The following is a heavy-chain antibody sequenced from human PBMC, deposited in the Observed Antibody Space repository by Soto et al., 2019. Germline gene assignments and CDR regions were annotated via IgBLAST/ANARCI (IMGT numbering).Heavy chain of an antibody. J-gene: IGHJ3*01. D-gene: IGHD3-9*01. Sequence: QITLKESGPTLVKPTQTIILTCAFAGFSLSNSGAAVGWIRQPPGKALEWLALIYWDDDKGYIPALKSRLTITKNNTQNQLVLTMADMDPANTATYCCAHRRNELRYFDWLIGDFDVWGHGTMVTVS. CDR3: AHRRNELRYFDWLIGDFDV. V-gene: IGHV2-5*02. CDR2: IYWDDDK. CDR1: GFSLSNSGAA.